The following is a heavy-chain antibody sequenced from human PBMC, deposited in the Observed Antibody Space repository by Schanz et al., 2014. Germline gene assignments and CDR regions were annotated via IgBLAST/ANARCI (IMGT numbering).Heavy chain of an antibody. D-gene: IGHD5-12*01. V-gene: IGHV3-23*04. CDR1: GFTFSSYA. J-gene: IGHJ4*02. Sequence: VQLVESGGGLVKPGGSLRLSCAASGFTFSSYAMSWVRQASGKGLEWVSAISGSGASTYYADSVKGRFTISRDNSKNTLYLQMNSLRVEDTALYYCARAYSSYGTVYYWGQGTLVTVSS. CDR3: ARAYSSYGTVYY. CDR2: ISGSGAST.